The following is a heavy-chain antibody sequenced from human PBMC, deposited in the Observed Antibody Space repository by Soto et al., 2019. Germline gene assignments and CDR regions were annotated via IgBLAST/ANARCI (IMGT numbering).Heavy chain of an antibody. V-gene: IGHV1-2*04. D-gene: IGHD1-1*01. CDR2: INPNSGGT. CDR3: ARAERRSGFDP. Sequence: QVQLVQSGAEVKKPGASVKVSCKASGYTFTGYYMHWVRQAPGQGLEWMGWINPNSGGTNYAQKCQGWVTMTRDTSISTAYMELSRLRSDDTAVYYCARAERRSGFDPWGQGTLVTVSS. J-gene: IGHJ5*02. CDR1: GYTFTGYY.